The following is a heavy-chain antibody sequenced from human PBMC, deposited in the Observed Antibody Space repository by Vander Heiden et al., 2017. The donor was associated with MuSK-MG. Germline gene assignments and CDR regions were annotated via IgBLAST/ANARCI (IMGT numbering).Heavy chain of an antibody. CDR1: GSTFHDYA. V-gene: IGHV3-9*01. Sequence: EVQLVESGGGLVQPGRSLRPSCAASGSTFHDYAMHWVRQAPGKGLEWVSGISWNSGSIGYADSVKGRFTISRDNAKNSLYLQMNSLRAEDTALYYCAKGAAGDEIDYWGQGTLVTVSS. CDR3: AKGAAGDEIDY. J-gene: IGHJ4*02. CDR2: ISWNSGSI. D-gene: IGHD3-10*01.